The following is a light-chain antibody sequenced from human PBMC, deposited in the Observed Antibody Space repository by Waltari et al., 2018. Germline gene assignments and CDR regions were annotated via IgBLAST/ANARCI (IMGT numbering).Light chain of an antibody. CDR3: QQYSSSVMYT. Sequence: FLTQAPDTLSLSPGERATLSCRASQSVSRSRLAWYQHKPGQAPRHLMYAASTRATGIPDRFSGSGSGTDFSLSISRVEPEDFAVYYCQQYSSSVMYTFGQGTKLEIK. CDR1: QSVSRSR. CDR2: AAS. V-gene: IGKV3-20*01. J-gene: IGKJ2*01.